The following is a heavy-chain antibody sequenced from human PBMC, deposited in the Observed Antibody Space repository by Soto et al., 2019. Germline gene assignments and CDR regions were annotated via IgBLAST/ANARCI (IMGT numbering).Heavy chain of an antibody. Sequence: GGSLRLSCAASGFIFRNFGMHWVRRAPGKGLEWVATISGDGNDKYYPESMKGRFTISRDNFNNTLYLQLNSLRPEDTAVYHCVQGASTAHQPLDSWGQGVLVTVSS. V-gene: IGHV3-30*03. J-gene: IGHJ4*02. CDR2: ISGDGNDK. CDR3: VQGASTAHQPLDS. CDR1: GFIFRNFG. D-gene: IGHD1-26*01.